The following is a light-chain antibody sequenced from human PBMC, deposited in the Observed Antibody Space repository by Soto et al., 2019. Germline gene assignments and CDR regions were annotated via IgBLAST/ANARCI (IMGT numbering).Light chain of an antibody. J-gene: IGKJ5*01. CDR1: QSVSSSY. Sequence: EIVWTQSPGTLSLSPGERATLSGRASQSVSSSYLAWYQQKPGQAPRLLIYGASSRATGIPDRFSGSGSRTDFTLTISRLEPEDFEVYYCQQYGSSPRITFGQGTRLEIK. V-gene: IGKV3-20*01. CDR3: QQYGSSPRIT. CDR2: GAS.